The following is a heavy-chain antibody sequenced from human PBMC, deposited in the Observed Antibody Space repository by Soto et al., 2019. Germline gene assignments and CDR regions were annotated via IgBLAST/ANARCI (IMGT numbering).Heavy chain of an antibody. V-gene: IGHV3-23*01. CDR3: VKNSGWFNT. CDR1: GFTFGTTD. Sequence: QLLQSGGGLVQPGGSLTLSCAASGFTFGTTDMSWVRQAPGDGLEWVSAIDGSGGITYYADSVKGRSTISRDNSRNTVYLQMNSLRGDDTALYYCVKNSGWFNTWGQGALVTVSS. D-gene: IGHD3-10*01. J-gene: IGHJ5*02. CDR2: IDGSGGIT.